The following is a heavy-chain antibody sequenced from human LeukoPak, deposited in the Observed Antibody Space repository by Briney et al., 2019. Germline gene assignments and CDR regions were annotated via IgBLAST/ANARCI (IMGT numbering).Heavy chain of an antibody. D-gene: IGHD1-26*01. J-gene: IGHJ4*02. CDR1: GFTFSSFA. CDR3: AREEEWELPDY. Sequence: GGSLRLSCAASGFTFSSFAMHWVRQAPGKGLEWVAVISFDGSNKYYADSVKGRFTVSRDNSKNTLYLQIHSLRGEDTAMYFCAREEEWELPDYWGQGTLVIVSS. V-gene: IGHV3-30*04. CDR2: ISFDGSNK.